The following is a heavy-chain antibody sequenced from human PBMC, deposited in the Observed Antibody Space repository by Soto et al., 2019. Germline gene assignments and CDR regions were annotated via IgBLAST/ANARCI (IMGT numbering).Heavy chain of an antibody. Sequence: ASVKVSCKASGYTFTSYYMHWVRQAPGQGLEWMGIINPSGGSTSYAQKFQGRVTMTRDTSTSTVYMELSSLRSEDTAVYYCARGELVLVYCSGGSCYSGPYFQHWGQGTLVTVSS. J-gene: IGHJ1*01. D-gene: IGHD2-15*01. CDR1: GYTFTSYY. CDR3: ARGELVLVYCSGGSCYSGPYFQH. CDR2: INPSGGST. V-gene: IGHV1-46*01.